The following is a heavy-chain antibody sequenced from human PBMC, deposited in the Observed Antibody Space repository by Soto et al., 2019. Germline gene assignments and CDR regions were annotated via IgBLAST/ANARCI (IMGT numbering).Heavy chain of an antibody. D-gene: IGHD6-19*01. V-gene: IGHV4-59*08. CDR2: ISYSGST. CDR1: GDSISSYY. CDR3: ARHESSGWYYFDY. J-gene: IGHJ4*02. Sequence: PSETLSLTCTVSGDSISSYYWSWIRQPPGKGLKWIGYISYSGSTNYNPSLKSRVTISVDMSKNQFSLKLNSVTAADTAVYYCARHESSGWYYFDYWGQGTLVTVSS.